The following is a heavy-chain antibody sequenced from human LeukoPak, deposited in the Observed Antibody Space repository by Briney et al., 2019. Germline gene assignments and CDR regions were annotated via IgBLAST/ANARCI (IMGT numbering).Heavy chain of an antibody. J-gene: IGHJ6*03. D-gene: IGHD6-19*01. CDR3: ARHVSGGWSYYYMDV. V-gene: IGHV4-4*02. Sequence: SETLSLTCAVSGGSISSSNWWSWVRQPPGKGLEWIGEIYHGGSTNYNPSLKSRVTISVDKSKNQFSLKLSSVTAADTAVYYCARHVSGGWSYYYMDVWGKGTTVTISS. CDR1: GGSISSSNW. CDR2: IYHGGST.